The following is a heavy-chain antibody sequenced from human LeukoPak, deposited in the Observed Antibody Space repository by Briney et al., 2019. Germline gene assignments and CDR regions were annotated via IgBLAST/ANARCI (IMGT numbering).Heavy chain of an antibody. J-gene: IGHJ4*02. CDR2: IYSGGST. D-gene: IGHD3-10*01. CDR1: GFTVSNNY. CDR3: ARNYYGSGSYSRLDS. Sequence: GGSLRLSCAASGFTVSNNYMTWVRQAPGKGLEWVSIIYSGGSTYYADSVKGRFTISRDNSKNTLYLQMNSLRAEDTAVYFCARNYYGSGSYSRLDSWGQGTLVTVSS. V-gene: IGHV3-53*01.